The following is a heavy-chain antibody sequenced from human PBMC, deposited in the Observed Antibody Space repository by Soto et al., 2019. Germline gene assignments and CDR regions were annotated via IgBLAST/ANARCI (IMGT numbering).Heavy chain of an antibody. J-gene: IGHJ6*02. Sequence: ASVKVSCKASGYTFTSYGISWVRQAPGQGLEWMGWISAYNGNTNYAQKLQGRVTMTTDTSTSTAYMELRSLRSDDTAVYYCATDRGGYVDYYYYYGIDVWGQGTTVTVSS. CDR3: ATDRGGYVDYYYYYGIDV. V-gene: IGHV1-18*01. D-gene: IGHD5-12*01. CDR2: ISAYNGNT. CDR1: GYTFTSYG.